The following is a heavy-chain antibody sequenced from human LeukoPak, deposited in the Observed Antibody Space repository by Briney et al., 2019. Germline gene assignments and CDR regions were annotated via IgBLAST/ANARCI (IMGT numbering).Heavy chain of an antibody. CDR1: GYTLTELS. J-gene: IGHJ4*02. CDR2: FDPEDGET. D-gene: IGHD2-8*02. CDR3: ATATRPRWRYWAFDY. V-gene: IGHV1-24*01. Sequence: ASVKVSCKVSGYTLTELSMHWVRQAPGKGLEWMGGFDPEDGETIYAQKFQGRVTMTEDTSTDTAYMELSSLRSEDTAVCYRATATRPRWRYWAFDYWGQGTLVTVSS.